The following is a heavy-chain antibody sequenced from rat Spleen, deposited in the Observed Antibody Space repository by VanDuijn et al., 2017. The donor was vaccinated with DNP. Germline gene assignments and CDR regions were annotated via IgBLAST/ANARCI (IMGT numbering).Heavy chain of an antibody. CDR1: GFTFSTYG. CDR3: ARHYGGYSYYWYFDF. D-gene: IGHD1-11*01. Sequence: EVQLVESGGGLVQPGRSLKLSCAASGFTFSTYGMAWVRQAPTKGLEWVASIPNSGGSTYYRDSVKGRFTISRDNAKSTLYLQMDSLRSEDMATYYCARHYGGYSYYWYFDFWGPGTMVTVSS. V-gene: IGHV5S13*01. J-gene: IGHJ1*01. CDR2: IPNSGGST.